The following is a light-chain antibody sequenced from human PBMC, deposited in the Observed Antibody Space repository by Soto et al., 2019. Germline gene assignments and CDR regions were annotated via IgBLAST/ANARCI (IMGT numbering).Light chain of an antibody. CDR1: QSLLYSDGNNY. J-gene: IGKJ4*01. V-gene: IGKV2-28*01. CDR2: LGS. Sequence: EIVMTQSPLSLPVTPGEPASISCKSSQSLLYSDGNNYLDWYLQKPGQSPQLLIHLGSNRASGVPDRFNGSGSGTDFTLRISRVEAEDVGVYFCMQALETPLTFGGGTKVEIK. CDR3: MQALETPLT.